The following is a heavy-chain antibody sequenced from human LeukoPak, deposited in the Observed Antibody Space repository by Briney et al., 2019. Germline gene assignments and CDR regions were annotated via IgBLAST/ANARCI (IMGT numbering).Heavy chain of an antibody. D-gene: IGHD1-1*01. V-gene: IGHV3-11*06. J-gene: IGHJ4*02. CDR2: ISSSSSYT. CDR3: ARGTGTTAYFDY. CDR1: GFTFSDYY. Sequence: PGGSLRLSCAASGFTFSDYYMSWIRHAPGKGLEWVLYISSSSSYTKYADSVKGRFTISKDNAKNSLYLQVNSLRAEDTAVYYCARGTGTTAYFDYWGQGTLVTVSS.